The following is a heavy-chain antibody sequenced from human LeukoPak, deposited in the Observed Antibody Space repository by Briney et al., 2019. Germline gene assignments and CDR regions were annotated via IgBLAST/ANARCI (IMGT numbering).Heavy chain of an antibody. CDR2: IYTSGST. V-gene: IGHV4-4*07. Sequence: PSETLSLTCTVSGGSINTYYWSWIRQPAGKGLEWIGRIYTSGSTNYNPSLKSRVTMSVDTSKNQFSLKLSSVTAADTAVYYCARDGYSSGEGDYFDYWGQGTLVTVSS. D-gene: IGHD6-19*01. CDR1: GGSINTYY. J-gene: IGHJ4*02. CDR3: ARDGYSSGEGDYFDY.